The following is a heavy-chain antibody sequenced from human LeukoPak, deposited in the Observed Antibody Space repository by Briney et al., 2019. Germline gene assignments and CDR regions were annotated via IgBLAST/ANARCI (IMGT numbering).Heavy chain of an antibody. Sequence: SETLSLTCTVSGGSISSYYWSWIRQPAGKGLEYIGRIYGGSTNYNPSLKSRVTLSVDTSNNLFYMKLTSVTAADTAVYYFAKYESKTNYGMDVWGQGTTVTVSS. V-gene: IGHV4-4*07. D-gene: IGHD3-22*01. CDR1: GGSISSYY. J-gene: IGHJ6*02. CDR2: IYGGST. CDR3: AKYESKTNYGMDV.